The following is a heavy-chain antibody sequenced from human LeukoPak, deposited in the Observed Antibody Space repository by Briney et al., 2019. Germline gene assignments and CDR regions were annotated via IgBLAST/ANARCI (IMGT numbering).Heavy chain of an antibody. Sequence: PGGSLRLSCAASGFTFSSYWMHWVRQAPGKGLVWVSRINSDGSSTSYADSVKGRFTISRDNAKNTLYLQMNSLRAEDTAVYYCAKENYGSGSYYAQYWIDYWGQGTLVTVSS. CDR2: INSDGSST. CDR1: GFTFSSYW. D-gene: IGHD3-10*01. CDR3: AKENYGSGSYYAQYWIDY. V-gene: IGHV3-74*01. J-gene: IGHJ4*02.